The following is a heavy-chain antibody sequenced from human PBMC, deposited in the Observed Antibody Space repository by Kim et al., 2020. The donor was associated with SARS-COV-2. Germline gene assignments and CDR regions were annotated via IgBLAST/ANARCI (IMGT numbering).Heavy chain of an antibody. CDR2: ISGSGGST. J-gene: IGHJ4*02. CDR3: AKAAAITMVRGVNFDY. Sequence: GGSLRLSCAASGFTFSSYAMSWVRQAPGKGLEWVSAISGSGGSTYYADSVKGRFTISRDNSKNTLYLQMNSLRAEDTAVYYCAKAAAITMVRGVNFDYWGQGTLVTVSS. V-gene: IGHV3-23*01. D-gene: IGHD3-10*01. CDR1: GFTFSSYA.